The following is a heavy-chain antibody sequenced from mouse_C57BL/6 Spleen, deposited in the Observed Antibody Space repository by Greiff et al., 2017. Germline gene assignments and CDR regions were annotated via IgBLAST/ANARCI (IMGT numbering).Heavy chain of an antibody. V-gene: IGHV5-9*04. CDR3: ARRGLREYFDY. CDR1: GFTFSSYT. D-gene: IGHD2-4*01. Sequence: EVQLQESGGGLVKPGGSLKLSCAASGFTFSSYTMSWVRQTPEKRLEWVATISGGGGNTYYPDSVKGRFTISRDNAKNTLYLQMSSLRSEDTALYYCARRGLREYFDYWGQGTTLTVSS. CDR2: ISGGGGNT. J-gene: IGHJ2*01.